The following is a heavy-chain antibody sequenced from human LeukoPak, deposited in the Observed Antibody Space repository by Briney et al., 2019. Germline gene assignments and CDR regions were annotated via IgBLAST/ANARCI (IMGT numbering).Heavy chain of an antibody. D-gene: IGHD3-9*01. CDR3: ARGLNYDILTGYYNGDDAFDI. CDR1: GFTFSSYW. V-gene: IGHV3-7*01. Sequence: GGSLRLSCAASGFTFSSYWMSWVRQAPGKGLEWVASIKQDGSEKYYVDSVKGRFTISRDNAKNSLYLQMNSLRAEDTAVYYCARGLNYDILTGYYNGDDAFDIWGQGTMVTVSS. J-gene: IGHJ3*02. CDR2: IKQDGSEK.